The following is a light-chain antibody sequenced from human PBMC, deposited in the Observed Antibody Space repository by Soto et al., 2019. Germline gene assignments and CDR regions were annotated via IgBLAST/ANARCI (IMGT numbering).Light chain of an antibody. CDR1: QSVSSN. CDR3: QQYNNWPQT. Sequence: EIVMTQSPATLSVSPGERDTLSCRASQSVSSNLAWYQQKPGQAPRLLIYGASTRATGIPARFGGSGSGTEFTLTISSLQSEDFAVYYCQQYNNWPQTFGQGTKVDIK. V-gene: IGKV3-15*01. CDR2: GAS. J-gene: IGKJ1*01.